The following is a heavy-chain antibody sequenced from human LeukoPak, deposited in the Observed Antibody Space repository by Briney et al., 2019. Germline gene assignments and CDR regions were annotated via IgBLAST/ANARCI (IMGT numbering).Heavy chain of an antibody. V-gene: IGHV4-4*02. CDR2: IYHSGST. J-gene: IGHJ3*02. CDR3: AREMITFGGADAFDI. Sequence: SGTLSLTCAVSGGSISSSNWWSWVRQPPGKGLEWIGEIYHSGSTNYNPSLKSRVTISVDKSKNQFSLKLSSVTAADTAVYYCAREMITFGGADAFDIWGQGTVVTVSS. CDR1: GGSISSSNW. D-gene: IGHD3-16*01.